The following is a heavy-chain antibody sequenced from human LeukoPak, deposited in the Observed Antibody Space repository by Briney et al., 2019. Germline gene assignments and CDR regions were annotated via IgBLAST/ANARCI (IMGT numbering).Heavy chain of an antibody. CDR2: IYYSGST. CDR3: AKWGRHGSEPPNYYGMDV. J-gene: IGHJ6*02. Sequence: LRLSCAASGFTFSSYAMSWIRQHPGKGLEWIGYIYYSGSTYYNPSLKSRVTISVDTSKNQFSLKLSSVTAADTAVYYCAKWGRHGSEPPNYYGMDVWGQGTTVTVSS. V-gene: IGHV4-31*02. CDR1: GFTFSSYA. D-gene: IGHD2-15*01.